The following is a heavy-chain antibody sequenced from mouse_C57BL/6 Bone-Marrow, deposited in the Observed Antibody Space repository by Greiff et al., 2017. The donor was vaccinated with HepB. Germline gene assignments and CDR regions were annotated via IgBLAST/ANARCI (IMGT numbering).Heavy chain of an antibody. Sequence: QVQLQQSGPGLVQPSQSLSITCTVSGFSLTSYGVHWVRQSPGKGLEWLGVIWSGGSTDYNAAFISRLSISKDNSKSQVFVKMNSLQADDTAIYYCARRRYYGSNYWYFDVWGTGTTVTVSS. J-gene: IGHJ1*03. CDR2: IWSGGST. CDR1: GFSLTSYG. V-gene: IGHV2-2*01. CDR3: ARRRYYGSNYWYFDV. D-gene: IGHD1-1*01.